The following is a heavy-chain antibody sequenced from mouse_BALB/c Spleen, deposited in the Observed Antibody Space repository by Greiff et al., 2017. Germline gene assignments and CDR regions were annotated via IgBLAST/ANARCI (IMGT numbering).Heavy chain of an antibody. CDR3: ARDIGYEGGYFDY. J-gene: IGHJ2*01. CDR2: IRNKANGYTT. CDR1: GFTFTDYY. Sequence: EVMLVESGGGLVQPGGSLRLSCATSGFTFTDYYMSWVRQPPGKALEWLGFIRNKANGYTTEYSASVKGRFTISRDNSQSILYLQMNTLRAEDSATYYCARDIGYEGGYFDYWGQGTTLTVSS. D-gene: IGHD2-2*01. V-gene: IGHV7-3*02.